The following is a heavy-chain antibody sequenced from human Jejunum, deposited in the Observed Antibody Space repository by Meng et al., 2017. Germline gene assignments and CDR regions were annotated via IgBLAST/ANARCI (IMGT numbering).Heavy chain of an antibody. CDR3: ARTPLYSGSYYFDP. Sequence: QREGWGPGLGRPPEALSRPCTVSGASVSIDNYYWSWIRQPPGKGLEWIGYVYYSGHTDCNPSLKSRLSISIDTSKNHFSLKLSSVAAADTAVYYCARTPLYSGSYYFDPWGQGALVTVAS. J-gene: IGHJ4*02. V-gene: IGHV4-61*03. CDR2: VYYSGHT. CDR1: GASVSIDNYY. D-gene: IGHD1-26*01.